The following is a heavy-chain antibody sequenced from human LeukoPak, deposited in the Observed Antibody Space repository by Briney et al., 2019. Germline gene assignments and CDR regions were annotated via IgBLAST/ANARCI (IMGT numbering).Heavy chain of an antibody. CDR3: ARVEDIVVVPAAIGAAAYFDY. CDR1: GYSISSGYY. D-gene: IGHD2-2*02. V-gene: IGHV4-38-2*02. Sequence: SETLSLTCTVSGYSISSGYYWGWIRQPPGKGLEWIGTIYHSGSTYYNPSLKSRVTISVDTSKNQFSLRLSSVTAADTAVYCCARVEDIVVVPAAIGAAAYFDYWGQGTLVTVSS. J-gene: IGHJ4*02. CDR2: IYHSGST.